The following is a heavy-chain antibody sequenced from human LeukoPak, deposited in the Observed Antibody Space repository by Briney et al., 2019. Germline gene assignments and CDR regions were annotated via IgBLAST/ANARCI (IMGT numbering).Heavy chain of an antibody. CDR2: ISSSSSYI. Sequence: VGSLRLSCAASGFTFSSYSMNWVRQAPGKRLEWVSSISSSSSYIYYADSVKGRFTISGDNAKNSMYLQMNRLRAEDTAVYYCARDPVSYYYVSSGCYNWFDPGRQGTLVTVSS. D-gene: IGHD3-22*01. J-gene: IGHJ5*02. V-gene: IGHV3-21*06. CDR3: ARDPVSYYYVSSGCYNWFDP. CDR1: GFTFSSYS.